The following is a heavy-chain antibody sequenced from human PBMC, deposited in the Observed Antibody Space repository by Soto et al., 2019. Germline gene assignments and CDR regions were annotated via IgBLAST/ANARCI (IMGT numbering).Heavy chain of an antibody. V-gene: IGHV1-18*04. CDR2: ISAYNGNT. D-gene: IGHD3-3*01. CDR1: GYTFTSYG. Sequence: ASVKVSCKASGYTFTSYGISWVRQAPGEGLERMGWISAYNGNTNYAQKLQGRVTMTTEPSTSTAYMELRSLRSDDTAVYYCARVIMTIFEVVIPPGYWGQGTLVTVSS. J-gene: IGHJ4*02. CDR3: ARVIMTIFEVVIPPGY.